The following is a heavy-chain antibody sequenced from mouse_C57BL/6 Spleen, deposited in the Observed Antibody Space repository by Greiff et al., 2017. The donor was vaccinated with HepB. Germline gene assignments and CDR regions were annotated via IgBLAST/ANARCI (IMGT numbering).Heavy chain of an antibody. J-gene: IGHJ2*01. CDR1: GYTFTSYW. Sequence: VQLQQSGTVLARPGASVKMSCKTSGYTFTSYWMHWVKQRPGQGLEWIGAIYPGNSDTSYNQKFKGKAKLTAVTSASTAYMELSSLTNEDSAVYYCTNTVVATDYFDYWGQGTTLTVSS. V-gene: IGHV1-5*01. CDR3: TNTVVATDYFDY. CDR2: IYPGNSDT. D-gene: IGHD1-1*01.